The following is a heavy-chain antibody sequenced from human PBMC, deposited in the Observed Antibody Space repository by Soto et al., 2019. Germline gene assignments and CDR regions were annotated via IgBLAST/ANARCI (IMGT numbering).Heavy chain of an antibody. CDR2: INHSGST. V-gene: IGHV4-39*01. D-gene: IGHD6-13*01. J-gene: IGHJ4*02. Sequence: SETLSLTYTVSGGSISSSSYYWIWIRQPPGKGLEWIGSINHSGSTNYNPSLKSRVTISVDTSKNQFSLKLSSVTAADTAVYYCQFWVYETGLDYWGQGTLVTVSS. CDR1: GGSISSSSYY. CDR3: QFWVYETGLDY.